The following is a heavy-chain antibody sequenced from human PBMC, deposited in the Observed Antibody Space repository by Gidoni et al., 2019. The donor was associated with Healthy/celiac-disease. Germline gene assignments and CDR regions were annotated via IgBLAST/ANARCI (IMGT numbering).Heavy chain of an antibody. CDR1: GGSFSGYY. CDR2: INHSGST. Sequence: QVQLQQWGAGLLKPSETLSLTCAVYGGSFSGYYWRRIRQPPGKGLEWIGEINHSGSTNYNPSLKSRVTISVDTSKNQFSLKLSSVTAADTAVYYCARFIRRGLGRVAPPGDDAFDIWGQGTMVTFSS. CDR3: ARFIRRGLGRVAPPGDDAFDI. V-gene: IGHV4-34*01. D-gene: IGHD3-22*01. J-gene: IGHJ3*02.